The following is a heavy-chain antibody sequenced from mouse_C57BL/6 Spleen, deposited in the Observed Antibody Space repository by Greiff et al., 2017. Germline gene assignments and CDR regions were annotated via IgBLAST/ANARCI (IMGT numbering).Heavy chain of an antibody. D-gene: IGHD1-1*01. Sequence: VQLQQSGPELVKPGASVKISCKASGYTFTDYYMNWVKQSHGKSLEWIGDINPNNGGTSYNQKFKGKATLTVDKSSSTAYMELRSLTSEDSAVYYCARGDGSFYAMDYWGQGTSVTVSS. CDR3: ARGDGSFYAMDY. CDR1: GYTFTDYY. J-gene: IGHJ4*01. CDR2: INPNNGGT. V-gene: IGHV1-26*01.